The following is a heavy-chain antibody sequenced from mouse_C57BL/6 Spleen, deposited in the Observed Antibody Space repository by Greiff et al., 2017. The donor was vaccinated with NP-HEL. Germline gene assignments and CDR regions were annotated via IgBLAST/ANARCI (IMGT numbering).Heavy chain of an antibody. D-gene: IGHD2-1*01. CDR2: FHPYNDDT. Sequence: VMLVESGAELVKPGASVKMSCKASGYTFTTYPIEWMKQNHGKSLEWIGNFHPYNDDTKYNEKFKGKATLTVEKSSSTVYLELSRLTSDDSAVYYCARRRGNYEGDYAMDYWGQGTSVTVSS. CDR3: ARRRGNYEGDYAMDY. J-gene: IGHJ4*01. CDR1: GYTFTTYP. V-gene: IGHV1-47*01.